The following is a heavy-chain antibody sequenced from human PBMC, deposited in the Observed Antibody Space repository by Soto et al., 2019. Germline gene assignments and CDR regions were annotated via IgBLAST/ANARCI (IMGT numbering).Heavy chain of an antibody. V-gene: IGHV1-8*01. D-gene: IGHD1-26*01. CDR3: ARGRGGGVGGMLDH. Sequence: QVQLVQSGAEVKNPGASMRVSCRTSGFSFSSFEIHWVRQAPGQGLECVGRVNLKSGDTVFEQNFQRRAAMTTNTSVSIADMELRGLKVEDTAVYYCARGRGGGVGGMLDHWSQGTPVTVSS. CDR1: GFSFSSFE. CDR2: VNLKSGDT. J-gene: IGHJ4*02.